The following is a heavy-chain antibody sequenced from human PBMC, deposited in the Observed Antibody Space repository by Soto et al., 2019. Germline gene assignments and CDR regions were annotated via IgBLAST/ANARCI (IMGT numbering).Heavy chain of an antibody. D-gene: IGHD3-10*01. J-gene: IGHJ4*02. V-gene: IGHV3-21*01. CDR3: ARDVGYNLIRGYYFDY. CDR1: GFTFSSYS. Sequence: EVQLVESGGGLVKPGGSLRLSCAASGFTFSSYSMNWVRQAPGKGLEWVSSISSSSSYIYYADSVKGRFTISRDNAKNSLYLQMNSLRAEDTAVYYCARDVGYNLIRGYYFDYWGQGTLVTVSS. CDR2: ISSSSSYI.